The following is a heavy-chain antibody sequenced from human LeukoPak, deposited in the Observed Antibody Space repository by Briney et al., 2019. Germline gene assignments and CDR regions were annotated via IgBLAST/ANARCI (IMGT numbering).Heavy chain of an antibody. Sequence: GGSLRLSCVASGITFSSYSMNWVRQAPGKGLGWVSYISSFSGTINYADSVKGRFTISRDNSKNTLYLQMNSLRAEDTAVYYCAKATTVTDYFDYWGQGTLVTVSS. CDR2: ISSFSGTI. V-gene: IGHV3-48*01. J-gene: IGHJ4*02. CDR3: AKATTVTDYFDY. D-gene: IGHD4-17*01. CDR1: GITFSSYS.